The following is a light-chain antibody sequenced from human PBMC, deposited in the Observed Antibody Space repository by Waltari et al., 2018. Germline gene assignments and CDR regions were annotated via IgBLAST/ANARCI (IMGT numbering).Light chain of an antibody. Sequence: DIQLTHSPSTLSASVGDRVTITCRASQSLNTWLAWYQVKPGKAPKLLIYMASDLESGVPARFSGSGSGTEFTLTITSLQPDDFVTYYCQHYNIYPWTFGRGTKVEI. J-gene: IGKJ1*01. CDR3: QHYNIYPWT. CDR2: MAS. CDR1: QSLNTW. V-gene: IGKV1-5*03.